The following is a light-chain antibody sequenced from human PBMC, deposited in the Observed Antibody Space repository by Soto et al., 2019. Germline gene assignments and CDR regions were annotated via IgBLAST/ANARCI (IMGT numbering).Light chain of an antibody. J-gene: IGKJ2*01. Sequence: DVVMTQSPLSLPVTLGQPASISCRSSQSLVYSDGNTYLNWFQQRPGQSPRRLIYKVSNRDSGVPDRFSGSESGTDFTLKISRVEAEYVAVYYCMQGSNWPYTFGQGTKLEIK. CDR2: KVS. CDR1: QSLVYSDGNTY. CDR3: MQGSNWPYT. V-gene: IGKV2-30*01.